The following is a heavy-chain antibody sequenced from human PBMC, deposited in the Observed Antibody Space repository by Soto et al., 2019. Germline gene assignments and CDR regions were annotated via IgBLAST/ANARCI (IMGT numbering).Heavy chain of an antibody. CDR3: AKDPGYCSGGSCHDYLDY. Sequence: EVQLLESGGGLVQPGGSLRLSCAASGFTFSSYAMSWVRQAPGKGLEWVATISGSGGSTYNADSVKGRFTISRDNSKNTLYLQMNSLSAEETAVYYCAKDPGYCSGGSCHDYLDYWGQGTLVTVSS. V-gene: IGHV3-23*01. CDR2: ISGSGGST. D-gene: IGHD2-15*01. CDR1: GFTFSSYA. J-gene: IGHJ4*02.